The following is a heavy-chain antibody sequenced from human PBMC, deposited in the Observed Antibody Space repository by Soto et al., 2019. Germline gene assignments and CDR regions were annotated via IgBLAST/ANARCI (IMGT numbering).Heavy chain of an antibody. CDR2: INHSGST. V-gene: IGHV4-34*01. Sequence: SETLSLTCAVYGGSFSGYYWSWIRQPPGKGLEWIGEINHSGSTNYNPSLKSRVTISVDTSKNQFSLKLSSVTAADTAVYYCAKHAAFCRGGTCYFDYWGQGTLVTVSS. J-gene: IGHJ4*02. CDR1: GGSFSGYY. CDR3: AKHAAFCRGGTCYFDY. D-gene: IGHD2-15*01.